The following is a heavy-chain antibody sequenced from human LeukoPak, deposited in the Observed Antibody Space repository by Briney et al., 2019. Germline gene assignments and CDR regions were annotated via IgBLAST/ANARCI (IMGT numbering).Heavy chain of an antibody. J-gene: IGHJ5*02. Sequence: SETLSLTCTVSGGSISRYYWSWLRQPPGKGLEWIGYIYYSGSTNYNPSLKSRVTISVDTSKNQFSLKLSSVTAADTAVYYCARAWGTMVRGVIRWFDPWGQGALVTVSS. V-gene: IGHV4-59*01. D-gene: IGHD3-10*01. CDR1: GGSISRYY. CDR3: ARAWGTMVRGVIRWFDP. CDR2: IYYSGST.